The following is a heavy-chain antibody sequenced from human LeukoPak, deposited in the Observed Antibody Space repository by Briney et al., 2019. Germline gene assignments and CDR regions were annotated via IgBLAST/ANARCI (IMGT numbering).Heavy chain of an antibody. CDR2: INPSGGST. D-gene: IGHD5-12*01. CDR3: ARDSRLRAFDI. V-gene: IGHV1-46*01. CDR1: GYTFTSYY. Sequence: ASVKVSCKASGYTFTSYYMHWVRQAPGQGLEWMGIINPSGGSTSYAQKFQGRVTMTRDTSTSTVYMELSSLRSDDTAVYYCARDSRLRAFDIWGQGTMVTVSS. J-gene: IGHJ3*02.